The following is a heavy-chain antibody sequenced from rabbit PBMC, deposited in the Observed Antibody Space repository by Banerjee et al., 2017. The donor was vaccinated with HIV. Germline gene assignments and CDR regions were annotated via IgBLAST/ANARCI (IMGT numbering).Heavy chain of an antibody. J-gene: IGHJ4*01. V-gene: IGHV1S45*01. D-gene: IGHD2-1*01. CDR1: GFDLSSYYV. CDR3: ARDAGGDGHFNL. CDR2: IDAGSGTT. Sequence: EQLEESGGGLVKPEGSLKLSCTASGFDLSSYYVMCWVRQAPGKGLEWIGCIDAGSGTTYYANWAKGRFTISKTSSTTVTLQMTSLTAADTATYFCARDAGGDGHFNLWGQGTLVTVS.